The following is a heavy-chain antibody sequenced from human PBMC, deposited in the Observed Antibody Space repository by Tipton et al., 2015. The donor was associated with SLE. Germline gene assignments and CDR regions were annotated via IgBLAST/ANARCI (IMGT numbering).Heavy chain of an antibody. Sequence: SLRLSCAASGFTFTAHTINWVRQAPGKGLEWVSYISASLANIYYADSVKGRFTISRDNAKNSVYLQMSSLSAEDTAVYYCAKDYGGLQNWFDPWGQGTLVTVSS. J-gene: IGHJ5*02. V-gene: IGHV3-21*03. CDR3: AKDYGGLQNWFDP. CDR2: ISASLANI. CDR1: GFTFTAHT. D-gene: IGHD4/OR15-4a*01.